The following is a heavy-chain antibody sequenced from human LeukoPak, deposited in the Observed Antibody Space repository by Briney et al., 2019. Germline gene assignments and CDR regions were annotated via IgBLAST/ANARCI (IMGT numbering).Heavy chain of an antibody. CDR1: GFTFSDYY. D-gene: IGHD6-6*01. CDR3: ARRGDARHFDY. CDR2: ISSSSSYI. Sequence: SGGSLRLSCAASGFTFSDYYMSWIRQAPGKGLEWVSSISSSSSYIYYADSVKGRFTISRDNAKNSLYLQMNSLRAEDTAVYYCARRGDARHFDYWGQGTLVTVSS. J-gene: IGHJ4*02. V-gene: IGHV3-11*06.